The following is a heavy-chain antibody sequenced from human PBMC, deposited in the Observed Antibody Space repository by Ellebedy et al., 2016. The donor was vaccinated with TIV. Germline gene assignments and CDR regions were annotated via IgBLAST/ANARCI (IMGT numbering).Heavy chain of an antibody. CDR3: TRDIGYYDYVWGSYRYTWGYFDY. CDR1: GFTFGDYA. D-gene: IGHD3-16*02. Sequence: PGGSLRLSCTASGFTFGDYAMSWFRQAPGKGLEWVGFIRSKAYGGTTEYAASVKGRFTISRDDSKSIAYLQMNSLKTEDTAVYYCTRDIGYYDYVWGSYRYTWGYFDYWGQGTLVTVSS. V-gene: IGHV3-49*03. CDR2: IRSKAYGGTT. J-gene: IGHJ4*02.